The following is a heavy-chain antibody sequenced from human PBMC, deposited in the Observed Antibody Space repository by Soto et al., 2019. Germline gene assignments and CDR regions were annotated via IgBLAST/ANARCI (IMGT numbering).Heavy chain of an antibody. Sequence: QVQLVQSGAEVKKPGSSVKVSCKASGGTFSSYAISWGRQAPGQGLEWMGGISTIFGTANYAQKFQGRVTITADESTSTSYMELSSLRSEDTAVYYCARQVPAAGYYYGMDVWGQGTTVTVSS. D-gene: IGHD2-2*01. V-gene: IGHV1-69*12. CDR3: ARQVPAAGYYYGMDV. CDR1: GGTFSSYA. J-gene: IGHJ6*02. CDR2: ISTIFGTA.